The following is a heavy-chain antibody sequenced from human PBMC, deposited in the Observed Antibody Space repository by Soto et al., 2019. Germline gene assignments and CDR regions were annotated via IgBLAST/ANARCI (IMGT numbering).Heavy chain of an antibody. CDR3: ARTRIAAAGSYYYYYYGIDV. CDR1: GFTFSSYG. J-gene: IGHJ6*02. V-gene: IGHV3-33*01. Sequence: PGGSLRLSCAASGFTFSSYGMHWVRQAPGKGLEWVAVIWYDGSNKYYADSVKGRFTISRDNSKNTLYLQMNSLRAEDTAVYYCARTRIAAAGSYYYYYYGIDVWGQGTTVTVSS. D-gene: IGHD6-13*01. CDR2: IWYDGSNK.